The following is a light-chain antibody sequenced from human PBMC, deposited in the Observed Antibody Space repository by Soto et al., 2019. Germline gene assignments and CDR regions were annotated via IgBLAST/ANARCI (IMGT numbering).Light chain of an antibody. CDR3: QQRSNWPSGT. Sequence: EIVLTQSPATLSLSPGERATLSCRASQSVSSYLAWYQQKPGQAPRLLIYDASNRATGIPARFSGSGSGTDFTLTSSSLEPEDFAVYYCQQRSNWPSGTFGPGTKVDIK. V-gene: IGKV3-11*01. CDR2: DAS. CDR1: QSVSSY. J-gene: IGKJ3*01.